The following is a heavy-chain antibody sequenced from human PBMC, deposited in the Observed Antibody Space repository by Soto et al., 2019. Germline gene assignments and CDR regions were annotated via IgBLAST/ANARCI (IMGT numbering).Heavy chain of an antibody. D-gene: IGHD6-19*01. CDR3: ARGGSSDWQVALDI. CDR2: IKHSGSS. Sequence: ASETLSLTCAVYAGSFSHYYWNWIRQSPGKGLEWIGKIKHSGSSNYNPSLRSRVSISVDMSKNQFSLRLTSVTAADTAVYYCARGGSSDWQVALDIWDQGTMVTVSS. CDR1: AGSFSHYY. J-gene: IGHJ3*02. V-gene: IGHV4-34*01.